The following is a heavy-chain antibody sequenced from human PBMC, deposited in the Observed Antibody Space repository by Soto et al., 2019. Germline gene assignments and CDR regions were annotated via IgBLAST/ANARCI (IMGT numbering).Heavy chain of an antibody. J-gene: IGHJ6*02. D-gene: IGHD6-13*01. CDR1: GFTFSSYG. V-gene: IGHV3-30*18. CDR3: AKDSWQQLVRAYYGMDV. Sequence: QVQLVESGGGVVQPGRSLRLSCAASGFTFSSYGMHWVRQAPGKGLEWVAVISYDGSNKYYADSVKGRFTISRDNSKNTLYLQMNSLRAEDTAVYYCAKDSWQQLVRAYYGMDVWGQGTTVTVSS. CDR2: ISYDGSNK.